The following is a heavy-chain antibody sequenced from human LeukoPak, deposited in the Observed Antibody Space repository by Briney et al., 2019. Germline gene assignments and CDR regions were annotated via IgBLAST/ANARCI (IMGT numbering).Heavy chain of an antibody. J-gene: IGHJ4*02. CDR1: GFTFSSYA. V-gene: IGHV3-30*09. CDR3: ARDSLAPGYSVDY. D-gene: IGHD3-22*01. CDR2: ISYDGSNK. Sequence: GGSLRLSCAASGFTFSSYAMHWVRQAPGKGLEWVAVISYDGSNKYNADSVKGRFAISRDNSKNTLYLQMNSLRAEDTAVYYCARDSLAPGYSVDYWGQGTLVTVSS.